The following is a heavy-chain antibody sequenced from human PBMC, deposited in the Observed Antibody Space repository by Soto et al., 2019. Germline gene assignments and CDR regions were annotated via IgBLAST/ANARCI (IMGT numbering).Heavy chain of an antibody. V-gene: IGHV1-69*06. CDR2: IIPIFGTA. CDR3: ARASAEGRTVTTDY. Sequence: QVQLVQSGAEVKKPGSSVKVSCKASGGTFSSYAISWVRQAPGQGLEWMGGIIPIFGTANYAQKFQGRVTITADKSTSTAYMERSSLRSEDTAVYYCARASAEGRTVTTDYWGQGTLVTVSS. J-gene: IGHJ4*02. D-gene: IGHD4-17*01. CDR1: GGTFSSYA.